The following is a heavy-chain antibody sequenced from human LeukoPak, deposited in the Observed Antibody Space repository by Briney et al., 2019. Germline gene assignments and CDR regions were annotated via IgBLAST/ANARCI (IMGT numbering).Heavy chain of an antibody. Sequence: PSDTLSLTCTVSGGSINSYYWSWIRQPAGKGLEWIGRIYSTGSTNYSPSLKSRVTMSVDKSKNQFSLNLSSVTAADTAVYYCARGIADPYSFDSWGQGTLVTVSS. CDR1: GGSINSYY. J-gene: IGHJ4*02. D-gene: IGHD6-13*01. V-gene: IGHV4-4*07. CDR3: ARGIADPYSFDS. CDR2: IYSTGST.